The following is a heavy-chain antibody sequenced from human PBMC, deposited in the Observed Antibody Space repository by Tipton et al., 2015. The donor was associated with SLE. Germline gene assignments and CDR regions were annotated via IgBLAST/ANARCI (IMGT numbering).Heavy chain of an antibody. CDR2: IYSGGST. Sequence: SLRLSCAASGFTVSSNYMSWVRQAPGKGLEWVSVIYSGGSTYYADSVKGRFTISRDNSKNTLYLQMNSLRAEDTALYYCARESIDTSMSFDIWGQGTMVTVSS. V-gene: IGHV3-66*02. CDR3: ARESIDTSMSFDI. D-gene: IGHD5-18*01. J-gene: IGHJ3*02. CDR1: GFTVSSNY.